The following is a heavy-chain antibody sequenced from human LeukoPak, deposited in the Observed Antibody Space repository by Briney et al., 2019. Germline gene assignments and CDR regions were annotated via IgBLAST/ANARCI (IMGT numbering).Heavy chain of an antibody. CDR1: GFTFSSYS. V-gene: IGHV3-21*01. J-gene: IGHJ4*02. CDR2: ISSSSSNI. Sequence: GGSLRLSCAASGFTFSSYSMNWVRQAPGKGLEWVSSISSSSSNIYYADYVKGRFTISRDNAKTSLYLQMNSLRAEDTAVYYCASFRFSAAAAHDYWGQGTLVTVSS. CDR3: ASFRFSAAAAHDY. D-gene: IGHD6-13*01.